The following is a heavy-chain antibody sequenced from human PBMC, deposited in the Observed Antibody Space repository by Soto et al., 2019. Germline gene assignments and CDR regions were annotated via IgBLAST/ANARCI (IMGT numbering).Heavy chain of an antibody. CDR2: ISYDGRNK. J-gene: IGHJ4*02. V-gene: IGHV3-30-3*01. CDR1: GFTFSSYA. Sequence: QVQLVESGGGVVQPGRSLTLSCAASGFTFSSYALHWVRQAPGKGLEWVAVISYDGRNKYYADSVKGRFTLSRDNSKNTLYLQMNSLRIEDTALYYCARAPTVVTPGDYWGQGTLVSVSS. D-gene: IGHD4-17*01. CDR3: ARAPTVVTPGDY.